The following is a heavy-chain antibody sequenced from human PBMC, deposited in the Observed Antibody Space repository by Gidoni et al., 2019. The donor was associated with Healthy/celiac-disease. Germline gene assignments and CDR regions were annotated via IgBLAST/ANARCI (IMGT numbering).Heavy chain of an antibody. CDR1: GFTFSSYS. CDR3: ARDLTVAAPRGFDY. V-gene: IGHV3-48*02. D-gene: IGHD6-19*01. CDR2: ISSSSSTI. J-gene: IGHJ4*02. Sequence: EVQLVESGGGLVQPGGSLRLSCAASGFTFSSYSMNWVRQAPGKGLGWVSYISSSSSTIYYADSVKGRFTISRDNAKNALYLQMNSLRDEDTAVYYCARDLTVAAPRGFDYWGQGTLVTVSS.